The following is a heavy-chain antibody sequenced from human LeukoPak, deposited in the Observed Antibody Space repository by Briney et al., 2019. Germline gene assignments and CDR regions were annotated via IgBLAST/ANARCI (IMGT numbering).Heavy chain of an antibody. J-gene: IGHJ4*02. CDR3: ATSPHLAFDY. CDR1: GFTFSSYG. CDR2: ISYDGSNK. Sequence: PGGSLRLSCAASGFTFSSYGMHWVRQAPGKGLEWVAVISYDGSNKYYADSVKGRFTISRDNSKNTLYLQMNSLRAEDTAVYYCATSPHLAFDYWGQGTLVTVSS. V-gene: IGHV3-30*03.